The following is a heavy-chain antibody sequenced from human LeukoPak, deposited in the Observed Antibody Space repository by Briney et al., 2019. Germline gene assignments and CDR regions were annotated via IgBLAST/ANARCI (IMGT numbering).Heavy chain of an antibody. CDR3: ARLAYYGSGSYYTEYYYYMDV. CDR2: ISHSGST. J-gene: IGHJ6*03. V-gene: IGHV4-34*01. CDR1: GISFSDYY. D-gene: IGHD3-10*01. Sequence: SETLSLTCAVTGISFSDYYWSWIRQSPGKGLEWIGEISHSGSTNYNPSLKSRVTISVDTSKNQFSLKLSSVTAADTAVYYCARLAYYGSGSYYTEYYYYMDVWGKGTTVTISS.